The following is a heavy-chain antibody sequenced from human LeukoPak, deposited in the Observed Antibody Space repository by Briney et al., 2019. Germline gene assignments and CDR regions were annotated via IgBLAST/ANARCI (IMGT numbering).Heavy chain of an antibody. V-gene: IGHV3-23*01. J-gene: IGHJ5*02. CDR3: AKDQRIVVVPAALFGP. D-gene: IGHD2-2*01. CDR2: ISGGGDST. Sequence: GGSLRLSCAASGFTFSNYAISWVRQAPGKGLERVSDISGGGDSTYYADSVKGRFTISRDNSNNTLFLQMNNLRPEDTAVYYCAKDQRIVVVPAALFGPWGQGTLVTVSS. CDR1: GFTFSNYA.